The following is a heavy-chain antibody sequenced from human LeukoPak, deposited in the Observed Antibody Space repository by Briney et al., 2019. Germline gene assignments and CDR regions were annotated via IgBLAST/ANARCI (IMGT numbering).Heavy chain of an antibody. V-gene: IGHV3-30-3*01. D-gene: IGHD3-22*01. CDR1: GFTFSSYA. J-gene: IGHJ4*02. CDR3: ARSYYYDSSGYLGDY. CDR2: ISYDGSNK. Sequence: GRSLRLSCAASGFTFSSYAMHWVRQAPGKGLEWVAVISYDGSNKYYADSVEGRFTISRDNSKNTLYLQMNSLRAEDTAVYYCARSYYYDSSGYLGDYWGQGTLVTVSS.